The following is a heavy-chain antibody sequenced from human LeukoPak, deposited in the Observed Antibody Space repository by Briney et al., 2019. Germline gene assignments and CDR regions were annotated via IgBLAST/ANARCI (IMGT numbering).Heavy chain of an antibody. CDR2: ISDDGRDT. CDR1: GFTFSTFP. J-gene: IGHJ6*03. Sequence: GTSLRLSCEASGFTFSTFPMHWVRQTPDKRLEWVAVISDDGRDTYYADSVKGRFTISRDNSKNTLYLQMNSLSPEDTAVVYCARVGRVSIYPSYMDVWGKGTTVPVSS. CDR3: ARVGRVSIYPSYMDV. V-gene: IGHV3-30*04. D-gene: IGHD6-6*01.